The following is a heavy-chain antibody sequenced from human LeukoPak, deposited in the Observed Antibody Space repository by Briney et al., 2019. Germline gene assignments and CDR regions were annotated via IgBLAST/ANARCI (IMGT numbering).Heavy chain of an antibody. CDR3: AKDLVIAAAGTD. Sequence: PGGSLRLSCAASGFTFSSHGMSWARQAPGKGLEWVSAIGGSDGRTYYADSVKGRFTISRDNSKNTLSLQMNSLRAEDTAVYYCAKDLVIAAAGTDWGQGTLVTVSS. D-gene: IGHD6-13*01. V-gene: IGHV3-23*01. CDR2: IGGSDGRT. CDR1: GFTFSSHG. J-gene: IGHJ4*02.